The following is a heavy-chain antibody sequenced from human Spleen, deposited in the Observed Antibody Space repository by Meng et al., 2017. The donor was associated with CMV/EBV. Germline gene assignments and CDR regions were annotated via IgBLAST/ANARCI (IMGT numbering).Heavy chain of an antibody. Sequence: ASVKVSCKASGYTFTGHYFHWIRQAPGQGLEWMAWIMPGNGATHYAQNFQGRVTLTTDTSISTAYMELTGLNYDDMGIYYCARDHNWGPDYWGQGALVTVSS. CDR3: ARDHNWGPDY. CDR1: GYTFTGHY. J-gene: IGHJ4*02. D-gene: IGHD1-1*01. V-gene: IGHV1-2*02. CDR2: IMPGNGAT.